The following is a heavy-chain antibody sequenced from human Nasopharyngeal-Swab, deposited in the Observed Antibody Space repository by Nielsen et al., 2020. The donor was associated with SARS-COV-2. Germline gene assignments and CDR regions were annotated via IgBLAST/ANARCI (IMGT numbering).Heavy chain of an antibody. CDR1: GYTFTSYY. J-gene: IGHJ4*02. Sequence: ASVKVSCKASGYTFTSYYMHWVRQAPGQGLEWMGIINPSGGSTSYAQKFQGRVTMTRDTSTSTVYMELSSLRSEDTAVYHCARGHSRIIVVVPWRKGYFDYWGQGTLVTVSS. D-gene: IGHD2-2*01. CDR2: INPSGGST. CDR3: ARGHSRIIVVVPWRKGYFDY. V-gene: IGHV1-46*01.